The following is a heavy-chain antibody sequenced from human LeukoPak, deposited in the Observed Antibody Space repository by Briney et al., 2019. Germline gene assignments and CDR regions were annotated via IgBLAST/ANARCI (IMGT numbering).Heavy chain of an antibody. CDR2: IYYSGST. CDR1: GVSISSGGYY. V-gene: IGHV4-31*03. D-gene: IGHD2-15*01. Sequence: PSDTLSLTCTVPGVSISSGGYYWSWIRQHPGKGLEWIGYIYYSGSTYYNPSLKSRVTISVDTSKNQFSLKLSSVTAADTAVYYCARDALYCSGGSCGLDPWGQGTLVTVSS. J-gene: IGHJ5*02. CDR3: ARDALYCSGGSCGLDP.